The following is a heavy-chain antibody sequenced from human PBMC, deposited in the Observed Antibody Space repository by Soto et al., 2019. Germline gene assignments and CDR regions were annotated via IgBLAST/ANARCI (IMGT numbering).Heavy chain of an antibody. J-gene: IGHJ4*02. CDR3: ARGLAAYSSSWYAN. CDR1: GFTFSDYY. CDR2: ISSSSSYT. V-gene: IGHV3-11*05. D-gene: IGHD6-13*01. Sequence: QVQLVESGGGLVKPGGSLRLSCAASGFTFSDYYMSWIRQAPGKGLEWVSYISSSSSYTNYADSVKGRFTISRDNAKNSLYLQMNSLRAEDTAVYYCARGLAAYSSSWYANWGQGTLATVSS.